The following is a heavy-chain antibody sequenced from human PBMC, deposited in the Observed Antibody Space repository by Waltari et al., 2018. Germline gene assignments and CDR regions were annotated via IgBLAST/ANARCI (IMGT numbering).Heavy chain of an antibody. CDR2: ISSTGNTI. Sequence: EVQLVESGGGLIQPGGSLRLSCAASGFAFSSCTMNWVRQAPGKGLEWISYISSTGNTIYYADAVRGRFTISRDNSKNTLYLQMNSLRAEDTAVYYCARDNSRDGNGMDVWGQGTTVTVSS. D-gene: IGHD6-13*01. CDR1: GFAFSSCT. CDR3: ARDNSRDGNGMDV. V-gene: IGHV3-48*01. J-gene: IGHJ6*02.